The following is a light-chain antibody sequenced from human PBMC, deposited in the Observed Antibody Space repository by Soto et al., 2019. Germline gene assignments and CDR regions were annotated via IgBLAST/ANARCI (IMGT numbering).Light chain of an antibody. CDR3: SSYTGRSPLF. CDR2: EVT. Sequence: HSALTQPASVSGSPGQSITISCTGSSSDIGGYNFVSWYQQHPGKAPQLIIYEVTNRPFGVSSRFSASKSANTASLTISGLQSEDEADYYCSSYTGRSPLFFGGGTTLPVL. V-gene: IGLV2-14*01. J-gene: IGLJ2*01. CDR1: SSDIGGYNF.